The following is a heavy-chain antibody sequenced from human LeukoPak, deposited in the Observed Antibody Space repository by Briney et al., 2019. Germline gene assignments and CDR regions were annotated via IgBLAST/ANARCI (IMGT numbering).Heavy chain of an antibody. CDR1: GFTFSSYG. Sequence: GGSLRLSCAASGFTFSSYGMHWVRQAPGKGLEWVAVISYDGSNKYYADSAKGRFTISRDNSKNTLYLQMNSLRAEGTAVYYCAKTAAGAYYFDYWGQGTLVTVSS. J-gene: IGHJ4*02. CDR2: ISYDGSNK. CDR3: AKTAAGAYYFDY. D-gene: IGHD6-13*01. V-gene: IGHV3-30*18.